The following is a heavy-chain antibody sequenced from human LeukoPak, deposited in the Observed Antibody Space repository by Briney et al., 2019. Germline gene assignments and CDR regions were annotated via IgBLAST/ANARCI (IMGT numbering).Heavy chain of an antibody. CDR1: GFSFSRYV. V-gene: IGHV3-23*01. CDR2: ISGSGHT. D-gene: IGHD6-19*01. Sequence: GGSLRLSCAASGFSFSRYVMSWVRQAPGKGLEWVSSISGSGHTYYADSVKGRFTVSRDNSNNTMYLRMSNLRAEDTAVYYCAKDRIALAGTCPDSWGQGTLVTVSS. CDR3: AKDRIALAGTCPDS. J-gene: IGHJ1*01.